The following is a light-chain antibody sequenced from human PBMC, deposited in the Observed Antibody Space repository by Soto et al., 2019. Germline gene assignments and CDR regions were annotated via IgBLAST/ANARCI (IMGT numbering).Light chain of an antibody. V-gene: IGKV1-5*01. CDR2: DAS. Sequence: DIQMTQSPSTLSASVGDRVTITCRASQSISSWLAWYQQKPGKAPKLLIYDASSLESGVRSRFSGSGSGTEFTLTISSLQPDDFATYYCQQYNSYSPGYTFGQGTKLEIK. CDR3: QQYNSYSPGYT. J-gene: IGKJ2*01. CDR1: QSISSW.